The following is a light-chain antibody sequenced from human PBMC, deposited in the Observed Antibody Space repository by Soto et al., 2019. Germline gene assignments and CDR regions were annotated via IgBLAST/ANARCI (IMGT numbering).Light chain of an antibody. CDR2: YNN. CDR3: AAWDDALSGPV. CDR1: NSNIGNNA. J-gene: IGLJ3*02. V-gene: IGLV1-36*01. Sequence: QSVLAQPPSVSEAPRQRVTISCSGSNSNIGNNAVNWYQQLPGKAPKLLIYYNNILSSGVSDRFSGSKSGTSASLAISGLQSGDEADYYCAAWDDALSGPVFGGGTKVTVL.